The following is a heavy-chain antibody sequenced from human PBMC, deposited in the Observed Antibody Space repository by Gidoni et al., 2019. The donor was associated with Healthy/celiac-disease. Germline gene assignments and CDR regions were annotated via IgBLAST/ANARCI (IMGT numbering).Heavy chain of an antibody. CDR2: IYYSGST. J-gene: IGHJ3*02. Sequence: HVQLQESGPGLVKPSETLSLTCTVSCCSISSYYWSWIRQPPGKGLEWIGYIYYSGSTNYNPSLKSRVTISVDTSKNQFSLKLSSVTAADTAVYYCAREKNMVQGAGAEAFDIWGQGTMVTVSS. CDR1: CCSISSYY. D-gene: IGHD3-10*01. V-gene: IGHV4-59*01. CDR3: AREKNMVQGAGAEAFDI.